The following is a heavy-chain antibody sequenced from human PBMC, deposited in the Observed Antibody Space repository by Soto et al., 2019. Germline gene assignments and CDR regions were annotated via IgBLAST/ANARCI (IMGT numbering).Heavy chain of an antibody. V-gene: IGHV3-30-3*01. Sequence: GGSLRLSCAASGFTFSSYAMHWVRQAQGKGLEWVAVISYDGSNKYYADSVKGRLTISRDNSKNTLYLQMNSLRAEDTAVYYCAKVAGSGSYFQRTFDYWGQGTMVTV. CDR1: GFTFSSYA. D-gene: IGHD3-10*01. CDR3: AKVAGSGSYFQRTFDY. J-gene: IGHJ4*02. CDR2: ISYDGSNK.